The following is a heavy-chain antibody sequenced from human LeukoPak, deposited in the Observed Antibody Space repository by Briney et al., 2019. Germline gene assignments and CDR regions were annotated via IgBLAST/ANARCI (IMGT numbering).Heavy chain of an antibody. Sequence: ASVKVSCKASGYTFTGYYMHWVRQAPGQGLEWMGIINPSGGSTSYAQKFQGRVTMTRDMSTSTVYMELSSLRSEDTAVYYCARAMLELRDYFDYWGQGTLVTVSS. CDR3: ARAMLELRDYFDY. J-gene: IGHJ4*02. V-gene: IGHV1-46*01. CDR2: INPSGGST. CDR1: GYTFTGYY. D-gene: IGHD1-7*01.